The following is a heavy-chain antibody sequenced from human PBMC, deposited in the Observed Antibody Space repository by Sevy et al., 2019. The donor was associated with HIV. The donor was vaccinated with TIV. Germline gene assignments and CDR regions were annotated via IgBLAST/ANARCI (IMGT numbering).Heavy chain of an antibody. D-gene: IGHD5-12*01. CDR3: TRRGYSGRFDF. J-gene: IGHJ4*02. Sequence: SETLSLTCSVSGGSLRSSPYYWGWIRQPPGKGLQWIGSLYQDGSYSYIPSLKSRVSMSADTSKNQLSLRLTSVTAADTAVYYCTRRGYSGRFDFWGQGILVTVSS. V-gene: IGHV4-39*01. CDR2: LYQDGSY. CDR1: GGSLRSSPYY.